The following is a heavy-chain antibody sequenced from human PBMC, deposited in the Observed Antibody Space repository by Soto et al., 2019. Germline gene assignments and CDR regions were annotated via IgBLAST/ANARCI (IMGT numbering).Heavy chain of an antibody. CDR1: GFSVSSNF. V-gene: IGHV3-48*04. CDR2: ISGSGRTI. CDR3: ARSGTYEPLYY. D-gene: IGHD1-26*01. J-gene: IGHJ4*02. Sequence: GGSLSLSCAASGFSVSSNFMNWVRQAPGKGLEWVSYISGSGRTIYYTDSVKGRFTISRDNAKNSLYLQMNSLRAEDTAVYYCARSGTYEPLYYWGQGTLVTVSS.